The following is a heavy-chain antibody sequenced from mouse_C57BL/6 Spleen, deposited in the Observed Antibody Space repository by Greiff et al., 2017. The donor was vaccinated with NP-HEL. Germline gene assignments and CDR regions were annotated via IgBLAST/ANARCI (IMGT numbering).Heavy chain of an antibody. Sequence: EVKLMESGGDLVKPGGSLKLSCAASGFTFSSYGMSWVRQTPDKRLEWVATISSGGSYTYYPDSVKGRFTISRDNAKNTLYLQMSSLKSEDTAMYYCARQRGYDGYFDYWGQGTTLTVSS. CDR2: ISSGGSYT. V-gene: IGHV5-6*01. J-gene: IGHJ2*01. CDR1: GFTFSSYG. CDR3: ARQRGYDGYFDY. D-gene: IGHD2-2*01.